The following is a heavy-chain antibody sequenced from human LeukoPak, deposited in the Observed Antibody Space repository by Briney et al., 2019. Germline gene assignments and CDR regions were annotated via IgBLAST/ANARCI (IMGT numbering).Heavy chain of an antibody. D-gene: IGHD6-13*01. CDR3: ARARYSSSWD. V-gene: IGHV3-74*01. CDR1: GFPFSSYW. CDR2: INSDGSST. Sequence: GGSLWLSFAASGFPFSSYWMHWVRPAPGKGLVWVSRINSDGSSTSYADSVKGRFTISRDNTKNTLYLQMNSLRAEDTAVYYCARARYSSSWDWGQGTLVTVSS. J-gene: IGHJ4*02.